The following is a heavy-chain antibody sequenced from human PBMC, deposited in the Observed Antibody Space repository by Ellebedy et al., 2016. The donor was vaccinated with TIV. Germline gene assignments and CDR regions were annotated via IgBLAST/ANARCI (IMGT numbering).Heavy chain of an antibody. V-gene: IGHV3-30*04. CDR1: GFSFSSYA. CDR3: AGDRHVDRGDCLDY. D-gene: IGHD2-21*02. J-gene: IGHJ4*02. Sequence: GESLKTSCAASGFSFSSYAMHSVRHAPGQGRVWVAFILYDGANYYYDDSVKGRFTISRDNSKNKLYQQMNSLGVDGTAVYYCAGDRHVDRGDCLDYWGQGTLVTVSS. CDR2: ILYDGANY.